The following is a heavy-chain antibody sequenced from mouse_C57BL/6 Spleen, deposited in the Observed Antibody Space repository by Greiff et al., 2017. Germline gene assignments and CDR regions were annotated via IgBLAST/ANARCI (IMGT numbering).Heavy chain of an antibody. Sequence: EVMLVESGGGLVKPGASLKLSCAASGFTFSDYGMHWVRQAPEKGLEWVAYISGGSSTIYYAATVKGRFTIPRDNAKNTLFLQMTSLRTEDTAMYYCARRELGLYWGQGTTLTVSS. CDR1: GFTFSDYG. V-gene: IGHV5-17*01. J-gene: IGHJ2*01. D-gene: IGHD4-1*01. CDR3: ARRELGLY. CDR2: ISGGSSTI.